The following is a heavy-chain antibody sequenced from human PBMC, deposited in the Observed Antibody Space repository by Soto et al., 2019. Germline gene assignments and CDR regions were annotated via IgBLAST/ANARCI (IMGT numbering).Heavy chain of an antibody. D-gene: IGHD3-22*01. CDR2: INPSGGST. CDR3: ARGRYYDSSGYAVYWYFDL. CDR1: GYTFTSYY. V-gene: IGHV1-46*01. Sequence: QVQLVQSGAEVKKPGASVKVSCKASGYTFTSYYMHWVRQAPGQGLEWMGIINPSGGSTSYAQKFPGRVTMTRGTSTSTVYRELSSLRSEDTAVYYCARGRYYDSSGYAVYWYFDLWGRGTLVTVSS. J-gene: IGHJ2*01.